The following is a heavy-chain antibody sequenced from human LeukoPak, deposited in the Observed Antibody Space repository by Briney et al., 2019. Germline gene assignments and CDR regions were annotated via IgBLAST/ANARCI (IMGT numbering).Heavy chain of an antibody. CDR3: ARVARDGYKANDY. J-gene: IGHJ4*02. D-gene: IGHD5-24*01. CDR2: ISSNGGST. CDR1: GFTFSSYA. V-gene: IGHV3-64*01. Sequence: PGGSLRLSCAASGFTFSSYAMHWVRQAPGKGLEYVSAISSNGGSTYYANSVKGRFTISRDNSKNTLYLQMGSLRAEDMAVYYCARVARDGYKANDYWGQGTLVTVSS.